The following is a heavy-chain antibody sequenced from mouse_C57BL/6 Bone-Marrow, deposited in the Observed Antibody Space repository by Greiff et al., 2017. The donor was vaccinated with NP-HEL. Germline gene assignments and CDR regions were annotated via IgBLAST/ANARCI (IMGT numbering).Heavy chain of an antibody. CDR3: ARPEYNYDWYYIDY. CDR2: FYPGSGSI. J-gene: IGHJ2*02. V-gene: IGHV1-62-2*01. D-gene: IGHD2-12*01. CDR1: GYTFTEYT. Sequence: QVQLQQSGAELVKPGASVKLSCKASGYTFTEYTINWVKQRSGKGLAWIGWFYPGSGSIKYNEKFKDKATLTADKSSSTVYMELSRLTSEDSAVYYCARPEYNYDWYYIDYWGQGTSLTVSS.